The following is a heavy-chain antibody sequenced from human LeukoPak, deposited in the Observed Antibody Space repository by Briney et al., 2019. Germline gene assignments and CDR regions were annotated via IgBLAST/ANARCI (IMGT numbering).Heavy chain of an antibody. CDR2: ISAYNGNA. V-gene: IGHV1-18*01. CDR3: ARVGGYCSGESCFDY. D-gene: IGHD2-15*01. J-gene: IGHJ4*02. CDR1: GYTFSDFG. Sequence: ASVKVSCKASGYTFSDFGISWVRQAPGQGLEWMGWISAYNGNADYAQKLQGRVTMTTDISTSTAYMELRSLRSDDTAVYFCARVGGYCSGESCFDYWGQGTLVTVSS.